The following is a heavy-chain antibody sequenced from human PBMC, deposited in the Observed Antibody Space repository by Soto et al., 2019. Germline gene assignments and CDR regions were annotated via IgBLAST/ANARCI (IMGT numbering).Heavy chain of an antibody. CDR2: IIPIPGTA. V-gene: IGHV1-69*01. D-gene: IGHD2-2*01. CDR1: GGTFSSYA. Sequence: QVQLVQSGAEVKKPGSSVKVSCKASGGTFSSYAISWVRQAPGQGLEWMGGIIPIPGTANYAQKFQGRVTITADESMSTAYMELSSRGSEATAVYYCARSQGSSTSLEIYYYYYYGMDVWGQGTTVTVSS. CDR3: ARSQGSSTSLEIYYYYYYGMDV. J-gene: IGHJ6*02.